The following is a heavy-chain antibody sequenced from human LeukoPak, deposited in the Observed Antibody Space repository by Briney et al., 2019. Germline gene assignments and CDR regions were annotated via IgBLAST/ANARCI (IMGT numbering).Heavy chain of an antibody. CDR3: ARDNVGIAVAGTKGPHNWFDP. V-gene: IGHV3-33*01. D-gene: IGHD6-19*01. CDR1: GFTFSSYG. J-gene: IGHJ5*02. CDR2: IWYDGSNK. Sequence: PGGSLRLSCAASGFTFSSYGMHWVRQAPGKGLEWVAVIWYDGSNKYYADSVKGRFTISRDNSKNTLYLQMNSPRAEDTAVYYCARDNVGIAVAGTKGPHNWFDPWGQGTLVTVSS.